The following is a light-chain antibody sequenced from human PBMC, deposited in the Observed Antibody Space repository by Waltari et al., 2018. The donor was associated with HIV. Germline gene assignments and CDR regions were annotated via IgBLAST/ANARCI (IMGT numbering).Light chain of an antibody. J-gene: IGLJ2*01. CDR3: LLYVSNGVYV. Sequence: QTVVTQEPSFSVSPGGTVTLTCGLTSGSVSTNNYPSWHRQTPGQAPRTIIYNTNIRRSGVPERFSGAILGNKAALTITGAQADDESNYYCLLYVSNGVYVFGGGTKLTVL. V-gene: IGLV8-61*01. CDR1: SGSVSTNNY. CDR2: NTN.